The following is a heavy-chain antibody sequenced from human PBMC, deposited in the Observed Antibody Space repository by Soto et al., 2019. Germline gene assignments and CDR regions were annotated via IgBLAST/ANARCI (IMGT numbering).Heavy chain of an antibody. CDR3: GKDPNGDYVAAFDI. V-gene: IGHV3-23*01. CDR2: IGASGGTT. J-gene: IGHJ3*02. CDR1: GLIFRNFA. Sequence: GGSLRLSCAASGLIFRNFAMNWVRQAPGKGLEWVSGIGASGGTTHLADSVKGRFTISRDNSRNILFLQMNSLRVEDTAVYYCGKDPNGDYVAAFDIWGPGIVVTVSS. D-gene: IGHD4-17*01.